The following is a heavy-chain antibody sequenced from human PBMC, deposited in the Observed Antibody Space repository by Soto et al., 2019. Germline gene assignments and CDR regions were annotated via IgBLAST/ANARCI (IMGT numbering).Heavy chain of an antibody. V-gene: IGHV4-34*01. CDR3: ARIRRKNDYYYSYMDV. CDR1: GGSFSGYY. CDR2: INHSGST. Sequence: SETLSLTCAVYGGSFSGYYWSWIRQPPGKGLEWIGEINHSGSTNYNPSLKSRVTISVDTSKNQFSLKLSSVTAADTAVYYCARIRRKNDYYYSYMDVWGKGTTVTVSS. J-gene: IGHJ6*03.